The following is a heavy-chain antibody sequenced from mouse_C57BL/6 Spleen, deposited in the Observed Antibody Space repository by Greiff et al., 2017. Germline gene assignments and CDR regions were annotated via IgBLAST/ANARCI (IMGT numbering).Heavy chain of an antibody. CDR2: IWTGGGT. CDR1: GFSLTSYA. CDR3: ARESYYGSFDY. Sequence: VKLVESGPGLVAPSQSLSITCTVSGFSLTSYAISWVRQPPGKGLEWLGLIWTGGGTNYNSALKSRLSISKDNSKSQVFLKMNSLQTDDTARYYCARESYYGSFDYWGQGTTLTVSS. V-gene: IGHV2-9-1*01. J-gene: IGHJ2*01. D-gene: IGHD2-2*01.